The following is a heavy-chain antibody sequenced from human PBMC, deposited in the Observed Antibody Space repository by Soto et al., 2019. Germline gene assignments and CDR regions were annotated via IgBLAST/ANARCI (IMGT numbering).Heavy chain of an antibody. D-gene: IGHD6-6*01. CDR2: IDPSDSYT. J-gene: IGHJ4*02. V-gene: IGHV5-10-1*01. Sequence: GESLKISCKGSGYSFTSYWIIWVRQMPGKGLEWMGIIDPSDSYTNYNPSFQGHVTISADKSISTAYLQWSSLKASDTAMYYCASIAARAGTFDYWGQGTLVTVSS. CDR1: GYSFTSYW. CDR3: ASIAARAGTFDY.